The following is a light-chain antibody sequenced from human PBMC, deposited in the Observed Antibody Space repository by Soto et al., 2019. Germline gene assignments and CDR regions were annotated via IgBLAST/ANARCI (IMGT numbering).Light chain of an antibody. V-gene: IGKV3-20*01. Sequence: VLTQSPGTLSLSPGERATLSCRASQSISTTSLAWYQQTPGQSPRFLLYGASTRAAGIPDRFRGYGSGTDFTLAISSLEPEDGAVDVGQQDESSPYTFGQGTKLDIK. CDR2: GAS. J-gene: IGKJ2*01. CDR1: QSISTTS. CDR3: QQDESSPYT.